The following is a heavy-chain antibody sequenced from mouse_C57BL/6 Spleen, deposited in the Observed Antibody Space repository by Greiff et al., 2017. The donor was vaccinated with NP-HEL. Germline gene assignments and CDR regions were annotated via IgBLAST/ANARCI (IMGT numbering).Heavy chain of an antibody. Sequence: VQLQQSGPELVKPGASVKISCKASGYAFSSSWMNWVKQRPGKGLEWIGRIYPGDGDTNYNGKFKGKATLTADKSSSTAYMQLSSLTSEDSAVYFCARFYYKGAMDYWGQGTSVTVSS. CDR3: ARFYYKGAMDY. J-gene: IGHJ4*01. CDR1: GYAFSSSW. CDR2: IYPGDGDT. D-gene: IGHD2-1*01. V-gene: IGHV1-82*01.